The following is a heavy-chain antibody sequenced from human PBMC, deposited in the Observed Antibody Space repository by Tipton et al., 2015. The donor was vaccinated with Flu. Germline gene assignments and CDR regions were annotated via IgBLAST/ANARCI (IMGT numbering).Heavy chain of an antibody. D-gene: IGHD1-1*01. CDR1: GYTFTGYF. J-gene: IGHJ4*02. Sequence: QVQLVQSGAEVKKSGASVKVSCKTSGYTFTGYFLHWVRRAPGQGLEWLGRINPHSGGTNFAENFQGRVNLTRDMSIATTYMELSDLTSDDTAIYYCARVGAWNDLEFWGQGTLVNVSS. CDR3: ARVGAWNDLEF. CDR2: INPHSGGT. V-gene: IGHV1-2*06.